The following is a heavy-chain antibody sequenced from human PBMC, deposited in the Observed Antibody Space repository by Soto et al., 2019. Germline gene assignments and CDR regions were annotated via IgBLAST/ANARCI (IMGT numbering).Heavy chain of an antibody. CDR2: ISSSLGHT. CDR3: ASNWNFGLNF. J-gene: IGHJ4*02. V-gene: IGHV3-11*03. CDR1: GFDFSDFH. Sequence: GGSLRLSCVASGFDFSDFHISWVRQAPGKGLEWISYISSSLGHTDYAESVKGRFTISRDNAKSSVFLEMSDLRSDDTAVYYCASNWNFGLNFWGQGTLVTVSS. D-gene: IGHD1-1*01.